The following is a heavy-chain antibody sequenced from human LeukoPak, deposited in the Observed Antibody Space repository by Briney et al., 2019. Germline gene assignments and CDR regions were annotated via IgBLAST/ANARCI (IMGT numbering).Heavy chain of an antibody. CDR3: VRVVTTSSGWYHFDN. J-gene: IGHJ4*02. CDR2: SQTTKPNSCTT. D-gene: IGHD6-13*01. Sequence: GWSLRLSCAASGFANTYHHMDWVRQPRAKGMEGVGRSQTTKPNSCTTEYAASVKGRFTISRDDSKNSLYLQLNSLKTEDTAVYYCVRVVTTSSGWYHFDNWGQGTLVTVSS. V-gene: IGHV3-72*01. CDR1: GFANTYHH.